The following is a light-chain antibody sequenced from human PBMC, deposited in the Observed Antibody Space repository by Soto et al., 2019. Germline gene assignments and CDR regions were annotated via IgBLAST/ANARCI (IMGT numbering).Light chain of an antibody. V-gene: IGLV1-44*01. CDR3: AAWDDNLNGYV. J-gene: IGLJ1*01. Sequence: QFVLTQPPSALTTPGLGVTISSPGSSPNIGSNTVNWYQQLPGAAPKLLMYSNDQRPSGIPDRFSGSKSGTSASLAISGLQSQDEADYYCAAWDDNLNGYVFGTGTKVTVL. CDR2: SND. CDR1: SPNIGSNT.